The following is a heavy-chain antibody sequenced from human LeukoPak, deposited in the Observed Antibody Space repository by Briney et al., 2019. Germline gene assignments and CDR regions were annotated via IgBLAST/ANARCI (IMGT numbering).Heavy chain of an antibody. D-gene: IGHD4-11*01. J-gene: IGHJ4*02. CDR1: GFTFSSYW. CDR3: ARYDYSNHGHFDY. CDR2: IKQDGSEK. Sequence: PGGSLRLSCAASGFTFSSYWMSWVRQAPGKGLEWVANIKQDGSEKYYVDSVKGRFAISRDNAKNSLYLQMNSLRAEDTAVYYCARYDYSNHGHFDYWGQGTLVTVSS. V-gene: IGHV3-7*01.